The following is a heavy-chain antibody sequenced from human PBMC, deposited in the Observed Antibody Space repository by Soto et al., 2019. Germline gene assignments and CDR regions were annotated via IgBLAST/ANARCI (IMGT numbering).Heavy chain of an antibody. CDR1: GFTFSNAW. CDR3: TTGLSNGYYNFDY. CDR2: IKGEADGGTT. J-gene: IGHJ4*02. D-gene: IGHD3-22*01. V-gene: IGHV3-15*01. Sequence: GGSLRLSCAASGFTFSNAWMSWVRQAPGKGLEWVGRIKGEADGGTTDYAAPVKGRITISRDHSKDTLYLHMNSLKTEDTAVYCCTTGLSNGYYNFDYWGQGTPVTVSS.